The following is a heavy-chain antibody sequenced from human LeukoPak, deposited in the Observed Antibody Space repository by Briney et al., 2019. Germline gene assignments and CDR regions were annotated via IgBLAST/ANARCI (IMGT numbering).Heavy chain of an antibody. V-gene: IGHV1-2*02. CDR3: ARERDAYSSSFGNWFDP. CDR2: INPNSGGT. CDR1: GYTFTGYY. D-gene: IGHD6-13*01. J-gene: IGHJ5*02. Sequence: GASVKVSCKASGYTFTGYYMHWVRQAPGQGLEWMGWINPNSGGTNYAQKFQGRVTMTRDTSISTAYMELSRLRSDDTAVYYCARERDAYSSSFGNWFDPWGQGTLVTVSS.